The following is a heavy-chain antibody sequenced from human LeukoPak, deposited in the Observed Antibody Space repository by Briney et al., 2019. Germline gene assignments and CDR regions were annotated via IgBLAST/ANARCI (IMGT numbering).Heavy chain of an antibody. CDR3: ARGGLPGGFDY. Sequence: PGGSLRLSCAASGFTVSNSWMFWVRQAPGKGLMYVSEINNAGNRIRYVDSVKGRFTISRDGAKNTLFLQMNSLRDDDTAMYYCARGGLPGGFDYWGQGILVTVSS. V-gene: IGHV3-74*01. CDR2: INNAGNRI. D-gene: IGHD7-27*01. J-gene: IGHJ4*02. CDR1: GFTVSNSW.